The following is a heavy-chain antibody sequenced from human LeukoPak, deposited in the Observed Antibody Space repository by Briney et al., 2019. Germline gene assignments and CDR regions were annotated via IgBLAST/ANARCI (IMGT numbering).Heavy chain of an antibody. Sequence: PGGSLRLSCAASGFTFSSLSMIWVRQAPGKGREWVSYISSSSRTIYYADSVKSRFTISRDNAKNSLYLQMSSLRAEDTAVYYCARDDIVVVSAAMDFWGQGTLVTVSS. D-gene: IGHD2-2*01. CDR2: ISSSSRTI. V-gene: IGHV3-48*04. CDR3: ARDDIVVVSAAMDF. J-gene: IGHJ4*02. CDR1: GFTFSSLS.